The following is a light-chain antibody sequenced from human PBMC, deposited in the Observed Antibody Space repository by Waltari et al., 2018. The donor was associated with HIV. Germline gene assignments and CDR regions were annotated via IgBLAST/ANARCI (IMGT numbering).Light chain of an antibody. CDR2: NNY. J-gene: IGLJ2*01. Sequence: QSVLTQPPSASGTPGQRITISCSGSSSNIEGSTVNWYHLVPGMAPKLLIYNNYQRPSGVPDRFSGSKSGTSASLAISGLQSEDEADYYCAAWDDSLNGVLFGGGTKLTVL. CDR1: SSNIEGST. CDR3: AAWDDSLNGVL. V-gene: IGLV1-44*01.